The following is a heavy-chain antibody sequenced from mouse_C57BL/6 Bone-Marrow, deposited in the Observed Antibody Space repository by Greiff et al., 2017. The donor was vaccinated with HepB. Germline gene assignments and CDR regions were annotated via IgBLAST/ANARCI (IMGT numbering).Heavy chain of an antibody. CDR1: GFTFSSYA. V-gene: IGHV5-4*01. J-gene: IGHJ3*01. Sequence: EVKLVESGGGLVKPGGSLKLSCAASGFTFSSYAMSWVRQTPEKRLEWVATISDGGSYTYYPDNVKGRFTISRDNAKNNLYLQMSHLKSEDTAMYYCARDINGSPFAYWGQGTLVTVSA. CDR3: ARDINGSPFAY. D-gene: IGHD1-1*01. CDR2: ISDGGSYT.